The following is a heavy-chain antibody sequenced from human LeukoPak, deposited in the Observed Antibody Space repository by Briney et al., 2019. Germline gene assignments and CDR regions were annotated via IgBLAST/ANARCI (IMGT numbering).Heavy chain of an antibody. CDR2: ISAYNGNT. D-gene: IGHD1-26*01. V-gene: IGHV1-18*01. J-gene: IGHJ4*02. Sequence: GASVKVSCKASGYTFTSYGISWVRQAPGQGLEWMGWISAYNGNTNYAQKLQGRVTMTTDTSTSTVYMELSSLRSEDTAVYYCARDIVGATSDYWGQGTLVTVSS. CDR3: ARDIVGATSDY. CDR1: GYTFTSYG.